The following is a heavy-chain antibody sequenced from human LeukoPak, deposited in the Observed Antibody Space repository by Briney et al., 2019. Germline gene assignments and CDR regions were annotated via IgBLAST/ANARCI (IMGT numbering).Heavy chain of an antibody. CDR3: ARIVGGYTHNWFDP. CDR2: ISAYNGNT. J-gene: IGHJ5*02. V-gene: IGHV1-18*01. Sequence: PGASVKVSCKASGYTFTSYGISWVRQAPGQGLEWMGWISAYNGNTNYAQKLQGRVTMTTDTSTSTAYMELRSLRSDDTAVYYCARIVGGYTHNWFDPWGQGTLVTVSS. D-gene: IGHD1-26*01. CDR1: GYTFTSYG.